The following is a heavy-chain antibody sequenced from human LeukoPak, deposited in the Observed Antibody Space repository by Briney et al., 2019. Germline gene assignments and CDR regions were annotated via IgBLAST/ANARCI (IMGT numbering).Heavy chain of an antibody. V-gene: IGHV4-4*02. Sequence: SETLSLTCAVSGGSISSSNWWSRVRQPPGKGLEWIGEIYHSGSTNYNPSLKSRVTISVDTSKSQFSLNLSSATATDTAIYYCARHRNSGSWPSGGYFDYWGQGTLVTVSS. CDR2: IYHSGST. D-gene: IGHD1-26*01. CDR3: ARHRNSGSWPSGGYFDY. J-gene: IGHJ4*02. CDR1: GGSISSSNW.